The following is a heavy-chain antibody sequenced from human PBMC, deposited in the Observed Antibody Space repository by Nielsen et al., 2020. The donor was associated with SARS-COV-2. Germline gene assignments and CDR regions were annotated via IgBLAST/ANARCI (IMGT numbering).Heavy chain of an antibody. V-gene: IGHV3-48*03. Sequence: VRQAPGKGLEWVSYISSSGSTIYYADSVKGRFTISRDNAENSLYLQMNSLRAEDTAVYYCARVRYSSGYGPLYYWGQGTLVTVSS. CDR3: ARVRYSSGYGPLYY. CDR2: ISSSGSTI. J-gene: IGHJ4*02. D-gene: IGHD3-22*01.